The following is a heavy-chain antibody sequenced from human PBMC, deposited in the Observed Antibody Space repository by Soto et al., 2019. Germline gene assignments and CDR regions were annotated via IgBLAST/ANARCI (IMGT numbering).Heavy chain of an antibody. CDR2: INHSGST. CDR3: ARDPGGDSSGYYYSY. V-gene: IGHV4-34*01. Sequence: SETLSLTCAVYGGSFSGYYWSWIRQPPGKGLEWIGEINHSGSTNYNPSLKSRVTISVDTSKNQFSLKLSSVTAADTGVYYCARDPGGDSSGYYYSYWGQGTLVTVSS. CDR1: GGSFSGYY. J-gene: IGHJ4*02. D-gene: IGHD3-22*01.